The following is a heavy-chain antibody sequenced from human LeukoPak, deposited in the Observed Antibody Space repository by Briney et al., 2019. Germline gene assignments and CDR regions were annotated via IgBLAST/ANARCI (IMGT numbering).Heavy chain of an antibody. J-gene: IGHJ4*02. CDR1: GFTFSSYA. CDR3: ARLGSSGFDY. CDR2: ISGSGGST. V-gene: IGHV3-23*01. Sequence: GGSLRLSCAASGFTFSSYAMSWVRQAPGKGLEWVSAISGSGGSTYYADSVKGRFTISRHNAKNSLYLQMNSLRAEDTAVYYCARLGSSGFDYWGQGTLVTVSS. D-gene: IGHD3-22*01.